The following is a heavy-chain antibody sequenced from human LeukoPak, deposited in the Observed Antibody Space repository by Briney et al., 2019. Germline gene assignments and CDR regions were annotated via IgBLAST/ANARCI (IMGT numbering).Heavy chain of an antibody. CDR2: INDSGRT. J-gene: IGHJ6*03. D-gene: IGHD1-7*01. CDR1: GGSFSNYY. CDR3: ARRWNYGRNYYIDV. V-gene: IGHV4-34*01. Sequence: PSETLSLTCAVYGGSFSNYYWSWIRQPPGKGLEWIGEINDSGRTNYNPSLMSRVTASVDTSKNQFSLRLTSVTATDTAVYYCARRWNYGRNYYIDVWGNGATVSVSS.